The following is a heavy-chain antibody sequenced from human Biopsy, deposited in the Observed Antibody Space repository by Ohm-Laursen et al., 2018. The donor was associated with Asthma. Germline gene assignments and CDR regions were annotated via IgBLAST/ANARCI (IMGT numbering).Heavy chain of an antibody. J-gene: IGHJ4*02. V-gene: IGHV1-69*01. CDR2: INSVFGTT. CDR3: ARKAGSCISRTCYSLDF. D-gene: IGHD2-2*01. Sequence: SSVKASCKSLGGTFNTYVIGWVRQAPGQGLEWMGGINSVFGTTTYPQKFQDRVTITADDSTSTVYMELSSLRSEDTAVYYYARKAGSCISRTCYSLDFWGQGTLVTVTS. CDR1: GGTFNTYV.